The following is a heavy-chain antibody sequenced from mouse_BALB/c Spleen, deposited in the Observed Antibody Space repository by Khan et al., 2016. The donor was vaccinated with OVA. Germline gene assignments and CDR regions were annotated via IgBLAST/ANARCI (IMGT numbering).Heavy chain of an antibody. Sequence: QLQQPGAELVRPGVSVKISCRASGYTFTDYAMHWVKQRHAKSLEWIGVISTNYGAADYNQKFQGKASMTVDRSSSTVYMELARLTSEDSAIYYCVRGGKFAYWGQGTLVTVSA. CDR3: VRGGKFAY. J-gene: IGHJ3*01. CDR2: ISTNYGAA. D-gene: IGHD1-1*02. CDR1: GYTFTDYA. V-gene: IGHV1S137*01.